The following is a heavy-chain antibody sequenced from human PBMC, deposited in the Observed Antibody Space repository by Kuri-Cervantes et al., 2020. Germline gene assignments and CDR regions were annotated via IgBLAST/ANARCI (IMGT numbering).Heavy chain of an antibody. D-gene: IGHD3-22*01. V-gene: IGHV3-23*01. Sequence: GESLKISCAASGFTFTNYAMAWVRQAPGKGLEWVSAIRGSGGSTYAASVKGRFTISRDDSENSVYLQMNSLKTEDTAVYYCSRGEHDYWGQGTLVTVSS. J-gene: IGHJ4*02. CDR3: SRGEHDY. CDR1: GFTFTNYA. CDR2: IRGSGGST.